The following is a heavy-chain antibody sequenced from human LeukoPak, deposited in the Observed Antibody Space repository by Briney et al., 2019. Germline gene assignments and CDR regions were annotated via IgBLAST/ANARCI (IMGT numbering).Heavy chain of an antibody. CDR1: GFTFSSYA. J-gene: IGHJ5*02. CDR2: ISGSGGST. CDR3: AKDAPIAAAGTNWYDP. V-gene: IGHV3-23*01. D-gene: IGHD6-13*01. Sequence: PGGSLRLSCAASGFTFSSYAMSWVRQAPGKGLEWVSAISGSGGSTYYADSVKGRFTISRDNSKNKLYLQMNSLRAADTAVYYCAKDAPIAAAGTNWYDPWGQGTLVTVSS.